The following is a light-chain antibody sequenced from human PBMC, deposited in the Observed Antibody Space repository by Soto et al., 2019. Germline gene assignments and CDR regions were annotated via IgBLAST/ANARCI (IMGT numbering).Light chain of an antibody. J-gene: IGKJ4*01. CDR1: QSVSSSN. CDR3: QQYGSSPLT. Sequence: EIVLTQSPGALSLSPGERATLSCRASQSVSSSNLAWYQQKPGQPPRILIYGESSRATGIPDRFSGSGSGTDFTLTISRLEPEDFAVYFCQQYGSSPLTXGGGTKVDIK. CDR2: GES. V-gene: IGKV3-20*01.